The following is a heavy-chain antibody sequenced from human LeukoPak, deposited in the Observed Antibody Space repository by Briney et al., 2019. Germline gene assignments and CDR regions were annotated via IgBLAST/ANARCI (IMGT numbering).Heavy chain of an antibody. Sequence: SETLSLTCTVSGGSISSYYWSWIRQPPGKGLEWIGYIYYSGSTYYNPSLKSRVTISVDTSKNQFSLKLSSVTAADTAVYYCAREIWFGELTYFDYWGQGTLVTVSS. CDR2: IYYSGST. J-gene: IGHJ4*02. CDR3: AREIWFGELTYFDY. D-gene: IGHD3-10*01. V-gene: IGHV4-59*06. CDR1: GGSISSYY.